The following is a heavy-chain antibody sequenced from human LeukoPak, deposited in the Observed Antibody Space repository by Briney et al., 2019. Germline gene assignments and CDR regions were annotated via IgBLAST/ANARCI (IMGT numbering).Heavy chain of an antibody. CDR2: ISGSGGST. J-gene: IGHJ4*02. Sequence: GGSLRLSCAASGFTFSSYAMSWVRQAPGKGLEWVSAISGSGGSTYYADSVKGRFTISRDNSKNTLYLQMNSLRAEDTAVYYCAKSDHSSWYESGFDYWGREPWSPSPQ. CDR3: AKSDHSSWYESGFDY. D-gene: IGHD6-13*01. V-gene: IGHV3-23*01. CDR1: GFTFSSYA.